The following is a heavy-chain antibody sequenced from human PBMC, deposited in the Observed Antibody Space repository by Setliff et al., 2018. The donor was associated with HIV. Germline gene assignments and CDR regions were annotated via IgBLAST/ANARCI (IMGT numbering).Heavy chain of an antibody. CDR2: IYDLGST. D-gene: IGHD3-22*01. CDR3: ARLVYYYDSSAYYRPSLEDFLFDP. CDR1: GYSISSGYY. V-gene: IGHV4-38-2*01. Sequence: PSETLSLTCAVSGYSISSGYYWGWIRQPPGKGLEWIGSIYDLGSTYYRSSLESRVSISVDTSKNQFSLKLSSVTAADTAVYYCARLVYYYDSSAYYRPSLEDFLFDPWGQGTLVTVSS. J-gene: IGHJ5*02.